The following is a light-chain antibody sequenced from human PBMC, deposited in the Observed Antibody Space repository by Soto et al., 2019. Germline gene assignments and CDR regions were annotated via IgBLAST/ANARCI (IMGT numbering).Light chain of an antibody. Sequence: DIQMTQSPSSLSASVGDRVTITCRSSQSIANYLNWYQQKPGRAPKFLIYAASTLQRGVPSRFSGSGSGTDFTLTISSLQPEDFATYFCQQSYTSPYTFCQGTNLEIK. CDR1: QSIANY. V-gene: IGKV1-39*01. CDR2: AAS. J-gene: IGKJ2*01. CDR3: QQSYTSPYT.